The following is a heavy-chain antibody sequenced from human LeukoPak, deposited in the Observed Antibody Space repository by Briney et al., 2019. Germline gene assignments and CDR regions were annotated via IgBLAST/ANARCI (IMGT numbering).Heavy chain of an antibody. V-gene: IGHV1-2*02. CDR1: GYTFTGYH. Sequence: ASVKVSCKASGYTFTGYHMHWVRQAPGQGLEWMGWIIPKSGDTSYAPNFEGRVTMTRDTSISTVYMELSSLRSDDTAVYYCARGPPSDGWFYWGQGTLVTVSS. J-gene: IGHJ4*02. CDR3: ARGPPSDGWFY. CDR2: IIPKSGDT. D-gene: IGHD5-24*01.